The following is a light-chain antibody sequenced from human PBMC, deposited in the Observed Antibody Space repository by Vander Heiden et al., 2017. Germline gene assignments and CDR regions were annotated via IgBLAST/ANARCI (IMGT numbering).Light chain of an antibody. Sequence: SSELPQDPAVSVALGQTVRITCQGVSLRSYYASWYQQKPGQAPVLVIYGKNNRPSGIPDRFSGSSSGNTASLTITGAQAEDEADYYCNSRDSSGNHLVFGGGTKLTVL. J-gene: IGLJ3*02. V-gene: IGLV3-19*01. CDR3: NSRDSSGNHLV. CDR2: GKN. CDR1: SLRSYY.